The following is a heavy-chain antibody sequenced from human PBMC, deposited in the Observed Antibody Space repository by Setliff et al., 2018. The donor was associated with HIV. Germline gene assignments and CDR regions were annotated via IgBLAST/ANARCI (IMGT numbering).Heavy chain of an antibody. CDR3: ARLSGSFHGGKVVITTSYYFDY. Sequence: PSETLSLTCTVSGGSISSGDYYWSWIRQPPGKGLEWVSSVNWNGASRSYADSVRGRFTISRDSAKNSLYLQMNGLRAEDTALYYCARLSGSFHGGKVVITTSYYFDYWGQGTLVTVSS. J-gene: IGHJ4*02. V-gene: IGHV3-20*04. D-gene: IGHD3-22*01. CDR2: VNWNGASR. CDR1: GGSISSGDYY.